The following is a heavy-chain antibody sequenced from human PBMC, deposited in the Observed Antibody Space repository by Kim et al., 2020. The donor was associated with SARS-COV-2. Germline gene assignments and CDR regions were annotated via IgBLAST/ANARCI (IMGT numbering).Heavy chain of an antibody. J-gene: IGHJ6*02. CDR1: GGSISSYY. CDR3: ARMGLGVYYYYYGMDV. V-gene: IGHV4-59*13. CDR2: IYYSGST. Sequence: SETLSLTCTVSGGSISSYYWSWIRQPPGKGLEWIGYIYYSGSTNYNPSLKSRVTISVDTSKNQFSLKLSSVTAADTAVYYCARMGLGVYYYYYGMDVWGQGTTVTVSS.